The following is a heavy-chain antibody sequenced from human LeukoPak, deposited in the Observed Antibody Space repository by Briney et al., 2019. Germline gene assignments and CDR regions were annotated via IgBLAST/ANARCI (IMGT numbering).Heavy chain of an antibody. CDR1: GFTFSNAW. J-gene: IGHJ4*02. V-gene: IGHV3-15*01. CDR3: TTDSSGYYYNRNYFDY. Sequence: GGSLRPSCAASGFTFSNAWISWVRQAPGKGLEWVGRIKSKTDGGTTDYAAPVKGRFTISRDDSKNTLYLQMNSLKTEDTAVYYCTTDSSGYYYNRNYFDYWGQRTLVTVSS. D-gene: IGHD3-22*01. CDR2: IKSKTDGGTT.